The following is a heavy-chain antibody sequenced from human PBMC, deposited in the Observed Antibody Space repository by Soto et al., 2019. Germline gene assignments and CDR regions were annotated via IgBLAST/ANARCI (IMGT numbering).Heavy chain of an antibody. CDR3: ARDDYSNQ. V-gene: IGHV1-69*13. CDR2: IIPIFGTA. J-gene: IGHJ4*02. Sequence: SVKISFKASGGSFSSYAISWVRQAPGQGLEWMGGIIPIFGTANYAQKFQGRVTITADESTSTAYMELSSLRSEDTAVYYCARDDYSNQWGQGSLVTVSS. CDR1: GGSFSSYA. D-gene: IGHD4-4*01.